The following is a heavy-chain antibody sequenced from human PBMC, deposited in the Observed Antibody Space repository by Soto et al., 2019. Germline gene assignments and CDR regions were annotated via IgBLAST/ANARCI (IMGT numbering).Heavy chain of an antibody. CDR2: IWYDGSNK. V-gene: IGHV3-33*01. CDR1: GFTFSSYG. D-gene: IGHD3-16*01. J-gene: IGHJ6*03. Sequence: GGSLRLSCAASGFTFSSYGMHWVRQAPGKGLEWVAVIWYDGSNKYYADSVKGRFTISRDNSKNTLYLQMNSLRAEDTAVYYCARDLGEYYMDVWGKGTTVTVSS. CDR3: ARDLGEYYMDV.